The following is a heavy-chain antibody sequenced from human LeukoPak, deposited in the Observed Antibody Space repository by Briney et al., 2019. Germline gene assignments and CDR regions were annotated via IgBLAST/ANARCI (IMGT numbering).Heavy chain of an antibody. V-gene: IGHV3-30*18. CDR1: GFTFSSHG. Sequence: GGSLRLSCTASGFTFSSHGMHWVRQAPGKGLEWVAIISSDGNTGYYADSVKGRFTISRDNSKNTLYLQMNSLRAEDTAVYYCAKDVNVVPAAIGEYFQHWGQGTLVTVSS. CDR2: ISSDGNTG. CDR3: AKDVNVVPAAIGEYFQH. D-gene: IGHD2-2*02. J-gene: IGHJ1*01.